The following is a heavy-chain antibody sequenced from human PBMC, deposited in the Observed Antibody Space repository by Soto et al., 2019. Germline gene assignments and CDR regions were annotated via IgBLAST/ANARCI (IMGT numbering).Heavy chain of an antibody. CDR2: IIPIFGTA. V-gene: IGHV1-69*13. CDR1: GGTFSSYA. Sequence: SVKVSCNASGGTFSSYAISWVRQAPGQGLEWMGGIIPIFGTANYAQKFQGRVTITADESTSTAYMELSSLRSEDTAVYYCARSTETYYYDSSGYYPSDYWGQGTLVTVSS. J-gene: IGHJ4*02. D-gene: IGHD3-22*01. CDR3: ARSTETYYYDSSGYYPSDY.